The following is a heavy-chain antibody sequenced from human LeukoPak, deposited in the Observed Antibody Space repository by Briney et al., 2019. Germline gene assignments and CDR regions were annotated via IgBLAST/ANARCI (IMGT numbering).Heavy chain of an antibody. Sequence: GGSLRLSCAASGFTFSSYGMHWVRQAPGKGLGWVAFIRYDGSNKYYADSVKGRFTISRDNSKNTLYLQMNSLRAEDTAVYYCAKDPVRDIVLMVYALWGQGTLVTVSS. CDR2: IRYDGSNK. CDR1: GFTFSSYG. D-gene: IGHD2-8*01. V-gene: IGHV3-30*02. CDR3: AKDPVRDIVLMVYAL. J-gene: IGHJ4*02.